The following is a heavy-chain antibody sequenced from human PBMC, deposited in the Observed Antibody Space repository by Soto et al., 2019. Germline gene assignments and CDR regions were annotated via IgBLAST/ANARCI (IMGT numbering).Heavy chain of an antibody. D-gene: IGHD2-2*02. CDR2: INHSGST. CDR1: GGSFSGYY. V-gene: IGHV4-34*01. CDR3: ARGLRYCSSTSCYTNVNWFDP. Sequence: SETLSLTCALYGGSFSGYYWSWIRQPPGKGLEWIGEINHSGSTNYNPSLKSRVTISVDTSKNQFSLKLSSVTAADTAVYYCARGLRYCSSTSCYTNVNWFDPWGQGTLVTVSS. J-gene: IGHJ5*02.